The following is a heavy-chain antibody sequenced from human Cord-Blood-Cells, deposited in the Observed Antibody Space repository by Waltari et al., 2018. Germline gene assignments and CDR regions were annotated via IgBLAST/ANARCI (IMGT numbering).Heavy chain of an antibody. D-gene: IGHD1-26*01. J-gene: IGHJ5*02. V-gene: IGHV4-34*01. Sequence: QVQLQQWGAGLLKPSETLSLTCAVYGGSFSGYYWSWIRQPPGKGLEWIGEINHSGSTNYNPSLKSRVTRSVDTSKNQFSLKLSAVTAADTAVYYCARGGGSYYNWFDPWGQGTLVTVSS. CDR2: INHSGST. CDR3: ARGGGSYYNWFDP. CDR1: GGSFSGYY.